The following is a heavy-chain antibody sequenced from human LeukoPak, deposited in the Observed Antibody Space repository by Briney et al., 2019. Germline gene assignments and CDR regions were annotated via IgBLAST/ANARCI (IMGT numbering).Heavy chain of an antibody. CDR3: ARDRRLGIAVAGGPCDY. CDR1: GGTFSSHA. CDR2: IIPIFGTA. Sequence: SVKVSCKASGGTFSSHAISWVRQAPGQGLEWMGGIIPIFGTANYAQKFQGRVTITADESTSTAYMELSSLRSEDTAVYYCARDRRLGIAVAGGPCDYWGQGTLVTVSS. V-gene: IGHV1-69*13. D-gene: IGHD6-19*01. J-gene: IGHJ4*02.